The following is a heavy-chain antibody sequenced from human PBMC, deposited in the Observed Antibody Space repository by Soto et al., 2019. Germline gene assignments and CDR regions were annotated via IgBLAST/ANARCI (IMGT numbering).Heavy chain of an antibody. Sequence: PGGSLRLSCAASGFSFNNAWMSWVRQAPGKGLEWIGRIKTKTDGATTDYAGPVQGRFTISRDDSKKTLYERMNGLKTEGTAVYYCPTIIGKGKWELGPWGRGTLVTVAS. V-gene: IGHV3-15*01. CDR1: GFSFNNAW. D-gene: IGHD1-26*01. CDR2: IKTKTDGATT. J-gene: IGHJ5*02. CDR3: PTIIGKGKWELGP.